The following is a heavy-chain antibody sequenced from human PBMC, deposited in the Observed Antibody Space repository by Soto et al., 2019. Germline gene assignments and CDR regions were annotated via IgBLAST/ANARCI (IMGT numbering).Heavy chain of an antibody. V-gene: IGHV4-59*01. CDR1: GGSISSYY. J-gene: IGHJ4*02. CDR3: HAGGGSSWPKSDY. D-gene: IGHD6-13*01. CDR2: IYYSGST. Sequence: SETLSLTCTVSGGSISSYYWSWIRQPPGKGLEWIGYIYYSGSTNYNPSLKSRVTISVDTSKNQFSLKLSSVTAADTAVYYCHAGGGSSWPKSDYWGQGTLVTVSS.